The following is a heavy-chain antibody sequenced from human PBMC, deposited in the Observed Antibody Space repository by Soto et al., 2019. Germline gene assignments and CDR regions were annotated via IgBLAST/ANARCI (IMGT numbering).Heavy chain of an antibody. J-gene: IGHJ4*02. D-gene: IGHD6-19*01. V-gene: IGHV4-4*02. CDR1: SGSISSSNW. CDR2: IYHSGST. Sequence: SETLSLTCAVSSGSISSSNWWSWVRQPPGKGLEWIGEIYHSGSTNYNPSLKSRVTISVDKSKNQFSLKLSSVTAADTAVYYCVLRELAGAPTYYFDYCGQGTLVTVSS. CDR3: VLRELAGAPTYYFDY.